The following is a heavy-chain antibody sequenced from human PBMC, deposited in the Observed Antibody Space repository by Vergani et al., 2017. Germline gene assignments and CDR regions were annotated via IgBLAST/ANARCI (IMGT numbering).Heavy chain of an antibody. V-gene: IGHV1-69-2*01. J-gene: IGHJ6*02. D-gene: IGHD4-17*01. Sequence: EVQLVQSGAEVKKPGATIKISCKVSGYTFTDHYMHWVKQAPGKGLEWMGLVGPEDGETIYAEKFKGRVTIAADTSTDTAHLELSSLRSEDTAVYYCATPQTVTTGGMEVWGQGTTVIVSS. CDR2: VGPEDGET. CDR1: GYTFTDHY. CDR3: ATPQTVTTGGMEV.